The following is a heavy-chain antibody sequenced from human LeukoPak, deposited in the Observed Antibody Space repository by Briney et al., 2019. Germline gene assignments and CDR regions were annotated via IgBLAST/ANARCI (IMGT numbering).Heavy chain of an antibody. CDR1: GVSISSYY. D-gene: IGHD6-13*01. CDR2: IYYSGST. J-gene: IGHJ5*02. V-gene: IGHV4-59*01. Sequence: SETLSLTCTVSGVSISSYYWSWIRQPPGKGLEWIGYIYYSGSTNYNPSLKSRVTISLDRSQSQFSLKLTSVTAADTAVYYCARGRGSWYDWFDPWGQGTLVTVSS. CDR3: ARGRGSWYDWFDP.